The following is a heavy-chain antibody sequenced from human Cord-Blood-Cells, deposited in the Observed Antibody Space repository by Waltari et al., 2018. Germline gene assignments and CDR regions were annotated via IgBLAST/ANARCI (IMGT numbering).Heavy chain of an antibody. CDR3: ARQLGATEFDY. CDR1: GGSLSSYY. Sequence: QVQLQESGPGLVKPSETLSLTCTVSGGSLSSYYWSWIRQPPGKGLEWIGYIYYSGSTNYNPSLKSRVTISVDTSKNQFSLKLSSVTAADTAVYYCARQLGATEFDYWGQGTLVTVSS. J-gene: IGHJ4*02. V-gene: IGHV4-59*01. CDR2: IYYSGST. D-gene: IGHD1-26*01.